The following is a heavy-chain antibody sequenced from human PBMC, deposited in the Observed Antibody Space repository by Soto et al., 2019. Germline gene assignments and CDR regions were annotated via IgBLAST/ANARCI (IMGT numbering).Heavy chain of an antibody. Sequence: QVQLVQSGAEVKKPGSSVNVSCKTSGGTFGNSAVTWVRQAPGQGLEWLGGIVPMFGTANYAQKFQGRVTITADESTIXAYMELNSLKTADTAVYYCARDGDPQSAFWSGPLGGGRFDPWGQGTLVTVSS. D-gene: IGHD3-3*01. CDR1: GGTFGNSA. CDR2: IVPMFGTA. J-gene: IGHJ5*02. CDR3: ARDGDPQSAFWSGPLGGGRFDP. V-gene: IGHV1-69*12.